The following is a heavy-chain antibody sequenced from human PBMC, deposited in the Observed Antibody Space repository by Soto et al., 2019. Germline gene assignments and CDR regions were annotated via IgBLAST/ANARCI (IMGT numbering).Heavy chain of an antibody. J-gene: IGHJ6*02. CDR1: GFTFSDYY. CDR2: ISSSGSTI. D-gene: IGHD3-9*01. Sequence: QVQLVESGGGVVQPGRSLRLSCAASGFTFSDYYMSWIRQAPGKGLEWVSYISSSGSTIYYADSVKGRFTISRDNAKNSLYLQMNSLRAEDTAVYYCARVSILTGYYNASYYYYGMDVWGQGTTVTVSS. CDR3: ARVSILTGYYNASYYYYGMDV. V-gene: IGHV3-11*01.